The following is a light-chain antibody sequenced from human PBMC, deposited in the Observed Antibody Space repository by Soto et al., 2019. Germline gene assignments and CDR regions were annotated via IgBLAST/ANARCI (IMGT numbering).Light chain of an antibody. Sequence: ETVMTQSPATLSVSPGERATLSCRASQSISNNLAWYQQKPGQAPRLIMFRTSTRATGVPARFSGSGSGTEFTLTISSLQSEDFAVYYCQQHNNWPPITFGQGTRLEIK. J-gene: IGKJ5*01. CDR2: RTS. CDR3: QQHNNWPPIT. CDR1: QSISNN. V-gene: IGKV3-15*01.